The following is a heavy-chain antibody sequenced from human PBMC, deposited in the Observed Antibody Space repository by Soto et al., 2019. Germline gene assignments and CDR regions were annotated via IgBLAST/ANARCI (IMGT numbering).Heavy chain of an antibody. CDR2: ISGSGGST. J-gene: IGHJ5*02. CDR1: GFTFSSYA. V-gene: IGHV3-23*01. D-gene: IGHD2-15*01. Sequence: EVPLLESGGGLVQPGGSLRLSCAASGFTFSSYAMSWVRQAPGKGLEWVSGISGSGGSTYYADSVKGRFTISRDNSKNTLYLQMNSLRAEDTAVYFCAKGGCSGVSCGWFDPWGQGTLVTVSS. CDR3: AKGGCSGVSCGWFDP.